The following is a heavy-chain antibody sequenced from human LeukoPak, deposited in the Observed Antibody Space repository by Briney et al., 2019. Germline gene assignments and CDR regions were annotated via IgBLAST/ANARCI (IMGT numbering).Heavy chain of an antibody. CDR3: ARRGYHDYSGFDY. V-gene: IGHV3-23*01. CDR1: GFTFSNYA. D-gene: IGHD1-26*01. Sequence: GGSLRLSCAASGFTFSNYAMSWVRQAPGKGLEWVSAISGSGDNTYYADSVKGRFTISRDNSKNSLYLQMKSLRAEDTALYYCARRGYHDYSGFDYWGQGTLVTVSS. J-gene: IGHJ4*02. CDR2: ISGSGDNT.